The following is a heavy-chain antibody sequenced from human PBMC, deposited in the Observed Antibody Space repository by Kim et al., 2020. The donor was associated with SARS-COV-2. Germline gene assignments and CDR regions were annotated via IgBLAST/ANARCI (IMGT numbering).Heavy chain of an antibody. V-gene: IGHV4-39*01. J-gene: IGHJ2*01. CDR2: IYNSGSS. CDR1: GGSISRSSYY. Sequence: SETLSLTCTVSGGSISRSSYYWAWIRQPPGKGLEWIGRIYNSGSSYSNPSLKSRVTLSVDTAKNQYSLNLRSVTAADTAVYYCARAGLQEWYFDLCGRG. CDR3: ARAGLQEWYFDL. D-gene: IGHD2-15*01.